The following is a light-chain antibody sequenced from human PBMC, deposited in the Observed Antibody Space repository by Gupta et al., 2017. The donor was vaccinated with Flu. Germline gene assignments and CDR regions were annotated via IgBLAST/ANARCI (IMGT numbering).Light chain of an antibody. J-gene: IGKJ1*01. CDR2: GAS. Sequence: DIQMTQSPPSLSASVGDRVTITCRASQTIYNYLNWYQQKPGKAPKLLIYGASTLQGGVPSSFSGSGSGTEFTLTISRLQSEDFATYYCQQSYDYPRTFGQGTKMEIK. CDR3: QQSYDYPRT. V-gene: IGKV1-39*01. CDR1: QTIYNY.